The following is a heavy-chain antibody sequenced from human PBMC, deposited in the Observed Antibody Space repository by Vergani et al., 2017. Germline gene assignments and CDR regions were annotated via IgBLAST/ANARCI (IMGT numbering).Heavy chain of an antibody. CDR3: VRASDTAAGIRY. CDR2: IIPILGIA. D-gene: IGHD6-13*01. Sequence: QVQLVQSGAEVKKPGSSVKVSCKASGGTFSSYTISWVRQAPGQGLEWMGRIIPILGIANYAQKFQGRVTITADKSTSTAYMEMSSLRSEDTAVYYCVRASDTAAGIRYWDQGTLVTVSS. J-gene: IGHJ4*02. CDR1: GGTFSSYT. V-gene: IGHV1-69*02.